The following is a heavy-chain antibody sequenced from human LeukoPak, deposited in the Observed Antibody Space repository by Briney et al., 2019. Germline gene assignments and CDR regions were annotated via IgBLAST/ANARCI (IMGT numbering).Heavy chain of an antibody. D-gene: IGHD6-19*01. CDR1: GGSLSSHY. CDR2: IYDTGIYDTENT. Sequence: PSETLSLTCNVSGGSLSSHYWSWIRQSPGEGLEWIGYIYDTGIYDTENTNYNPSLRSPVTITMDMSKNQFSLNLASVTAADTAVYYCARVRVVAGTRSSWYDPWGQGTLVTVSS. V-gene: IGHV4-59*11. J-gene: IGHJ5*02. CDR3: ARVRVVAGTRSSWYDP.